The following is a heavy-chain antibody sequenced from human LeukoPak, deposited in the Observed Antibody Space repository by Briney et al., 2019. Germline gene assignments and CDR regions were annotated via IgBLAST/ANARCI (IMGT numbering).Heavy chain of an antibody. V-gene: IGHV4-34*01. Sequence: SETLSLTCVVYGGSFSGYYWSWIRQPPGKGLEWIGEINHSGSTNYNPSLKSRVTISVDTSKNQFSLKLSSVTAADTAVYYCARGLPHSRSYYDAFDIWGQGTMVTVSS. CDR1: GGSFSGYY. J-gene: IGHJ3*02. CDR2: INHSGST. CDR3: ARGLPHSRSYYDAFDI. D-gene: IGHD1-26*01.